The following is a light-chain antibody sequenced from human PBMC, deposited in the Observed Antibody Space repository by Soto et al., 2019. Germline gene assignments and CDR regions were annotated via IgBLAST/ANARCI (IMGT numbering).Light chain of an antibody. CDR1: QSISSH. J-gene: IGKJ2*01. Sequence: DIQMTQSPSSLSASVGDRVTITCRASQSISSHLHWYQQKPGKAPKLLIYAASSLKSGAPSRFSGSGAGTDFTLTISSVQPEDFATYYCQQSYSTLLNTFGQGTKLEVK. V-gene: IGKV1-39*01. CDR3: QQSYSTLLNT. CDR2: AAS.